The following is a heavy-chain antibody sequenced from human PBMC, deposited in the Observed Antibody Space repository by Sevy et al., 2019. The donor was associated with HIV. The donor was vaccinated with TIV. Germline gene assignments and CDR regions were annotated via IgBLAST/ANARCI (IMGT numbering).Heavy chain of an antibody. D-gene: IGHD3-10*01. Sequence: GGSLRLSCAASGFTFSSYGMHWVRQAPGKGLEWVALIWYDGSSKYYADSVKGRFTISRDNSKNTLYLQMNSLRAEDTAVYYCASAAYYYASRTENFDYWGQGTLVTVSS. V-gene: IGHV3-33*01. CDR1: GFTFSSYG. J-gene: IGHJ4*02. CDR3: ASAAYYYASRTENFDY. CDR2: IWYDGSSK.